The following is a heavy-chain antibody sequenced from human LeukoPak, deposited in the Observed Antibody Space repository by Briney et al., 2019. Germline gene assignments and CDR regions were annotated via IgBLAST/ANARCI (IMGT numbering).Heavy chain of an antibody. D-gene: IGHD2-15*01. CDR1: GYTFTGYY. Sequence: GASVKVSCKASGYTFTGYYMHWVRQAPGQGLEWMGWINPNSGGTNYAQKLQGRVTMTTDTSTSTAYMELRSLRSDDTAVYYCARDQERIRGFDPWGQGTLVTVSS. V-gene: IGHV1-2*02. CDR2: INPNSGGT. CDR3: ARDQERIRGFDP. J-gene: IGHJ5*02.